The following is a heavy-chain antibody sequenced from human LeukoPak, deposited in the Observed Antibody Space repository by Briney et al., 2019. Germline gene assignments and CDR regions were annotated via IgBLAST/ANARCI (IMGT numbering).Heavy chain of an antibody. CDR1: GVTLSNYG. V-gene: IGHV3-23*01. J-gene: IGHJ4*02. CDR3: AKRGVVIRVILVGFHKEAYYFDS. D-gene: IGHD3-10*01. Sequence: GGSLRLSCAVSGVTLSNYGMSWVRQAPGKGLEWVAGLSGSGGGTNYADSVKGRFTISRDNAKNTLYLQMNSLRAEDTAVYFCAKRGVVIRVILVGFHKEAYYFDSWGQGALVTVSS. CDR2: LSGSGGGT.